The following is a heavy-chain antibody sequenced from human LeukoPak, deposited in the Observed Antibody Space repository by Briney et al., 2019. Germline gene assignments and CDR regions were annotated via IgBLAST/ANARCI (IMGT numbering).Heavy chain of an antibody. CDR3: ARGGDDILTGYSFSDY. CDR2: VNRDGSET. Sequence: PGGSLRLSCAASGFALSSHWMTWVRQVPGRGPEWVANVNRDGSETYYLDSVKGRFTISKDNAKNSLYLQMNSLRAEDTAVYYCARGGDDILTGYSFSDYWGQGTLVTVSS. CDR1: GFALSSHW. J-gene: IGHJ4*02. V-gene: IGHV3-7*01. D-gene: IGHD3-9*01.